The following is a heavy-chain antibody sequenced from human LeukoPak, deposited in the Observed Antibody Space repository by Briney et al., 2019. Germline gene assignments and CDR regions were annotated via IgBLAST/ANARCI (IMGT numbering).Heavy chain of an antibody. D-gene: IGHD5-24*01. CDR3: ARSRREDYNGNWFDP. J-gene: IGHJ5*02. V-gene: IGHV1-69*01. CDR2: IIPIFGTA. CDR1: GGTFSSYA. Sequence: SVKVSCKASGGTFSSYAISWVRQAPGQGLEWMGGIIPIFGTANYAQKFQGRVTITADESTSTAYMELSSLRSEDTAVYYCARSRREDYNGNWFDPWGQGTLVTVSS.